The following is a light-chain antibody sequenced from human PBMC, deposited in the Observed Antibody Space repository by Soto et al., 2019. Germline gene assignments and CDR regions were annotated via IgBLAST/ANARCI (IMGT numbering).Light chain of an antibody. V-gene: IGKV3-20*01. J-gene: IGKJ2*01. CDR3: QQYGSSPPFT. Sequence: EIVLTQSPCTLSLSPGERATLSCRASQRVSSSYLAWYQQKPGQAPRLLIYGASSRATGIPDRFSGSGSGTDFTLTISRLEPEDFAVYFCQQYGSSPPFTFGQGTKVDIK. CDR2: GAS. CDR1: QRVSSSY.